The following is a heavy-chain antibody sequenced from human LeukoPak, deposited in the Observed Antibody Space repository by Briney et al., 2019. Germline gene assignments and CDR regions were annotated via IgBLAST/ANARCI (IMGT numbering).Heavy chain of an antibody. CDR3: ARDSSMVRGVFDY. V-gene: IGHV3-64*01. CDR1: GFTFSSYA. CDR2: ISSNGGST. Sequence: GGSLRLSCAASGFTFSSYAMHWVRQAPGKGLEYVSAISSNGGSTYYANSVKGRFTISRDNSKNTLYLQMGSLRAEDMAVYYCARDSSMVRGVFDYWGQGTLVTVSS. J-gene: IGHJ4*02. D-gene: IGHD3-10*01.